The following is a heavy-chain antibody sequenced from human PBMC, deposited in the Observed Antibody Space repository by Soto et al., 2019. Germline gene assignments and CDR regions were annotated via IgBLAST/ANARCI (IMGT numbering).Heavy chain of an antibody. Sequence: EVQLVESGGGLVKPGGSLRLSCAASGFTFSSYSMNWVRQAPGKGLEWASPISSSSSYIYYADSVKGRFTISRDNAKNSLYLQMNSLRAEDTAVYYCARENIVVVPAARASFDYWGQGTLVTVSS. CDR2: ISSSSSYI. V-gene: IGHV3-21*01. CDR3: ARENIVVVPAARASFDY. J-gene: IGHJ4*02. CDR1: GFTFSSYS. D-gene: IGHD2-2*01.